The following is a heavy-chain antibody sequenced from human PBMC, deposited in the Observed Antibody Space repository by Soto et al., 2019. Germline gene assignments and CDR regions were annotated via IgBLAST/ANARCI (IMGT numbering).Heavy chain of an antibody. D-gene: IGHD6-13*01. CDR1: GYPFTSYY. V-gene: IGHV1-46*01. CDR2: INPSGGST. Sequence: QVQLVQSGAEVMKTGASVKVSCKASGYPFTSYYMHWVRQAPGQELAWLGIINPSGGSTSYAQKFQGRVTITADKSTSTAYMELSSLRSEDTAVYYCARVGIAAAGTYFQHWGQGTLVTVSS. J-gene: IGHJ1*01. CDR3: ARVGIAAAGTYFQH.